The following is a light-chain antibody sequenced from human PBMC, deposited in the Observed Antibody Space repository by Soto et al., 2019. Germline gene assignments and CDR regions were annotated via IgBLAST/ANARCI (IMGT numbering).Light chain of an antibody. CDR2: GAS. Sequence: EIVLTQSPGTLSFSRGERATLSCRASQSISSTYLAWYQQKPGQAPRLLIYGASSRATGIPDRFSGSGSGTDFTLTISRLEPEHFAVYYCQQYGSSPEWTFGQGTKVDI. CDR1: QSISSTY. V-gene: IGKV3-20*01. CDR3: QQYGSSPEWT. J-gene: IGKJ1*01.